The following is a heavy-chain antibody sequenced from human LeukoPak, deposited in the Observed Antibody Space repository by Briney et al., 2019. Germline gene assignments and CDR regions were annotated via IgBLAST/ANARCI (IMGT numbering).Heavy chain of an antibody. D-gene: IGHD3-22*01. CDR3: ARGGNYYDSSGYFLFDY. V-gene: IGHV4-31*03. CDR1: GGSISSGGYY. CDR2: IDYSGST. Sequence: SETLSLTCTVSGGSISSGGYYWSWIRQHPGKGLEWIGYIDYSGSTYYNPSLKSRVTISVDTSKNQFSLKLSSVTAADTAVYYCARGGNYYDSSGYFLFDYWGQGTLVTVSS. J-gene: IGHJ4*02.